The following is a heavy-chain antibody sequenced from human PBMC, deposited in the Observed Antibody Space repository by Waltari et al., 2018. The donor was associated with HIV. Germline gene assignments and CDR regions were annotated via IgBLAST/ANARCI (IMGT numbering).Heavy chain of an antibody. D-gene: IGHD3-10*01. CDR2: ISSTSSYI. V-gene: IGHV3-21*02. Sequence: EVQLVESGGGLVKPGGSLRLSCSGSGFSFNNYNLNWARQTPGKGLEGVSSISSTSSYIYYADSVKGRFTISRDNAKNSLFLQMNSLRAEDTAVYYCASFSGFPADYWGQGTLVTVS. CDR1: GFSFNNYN. J-gene: IGHJ4*01. CDR3: ASFSGFPADY.